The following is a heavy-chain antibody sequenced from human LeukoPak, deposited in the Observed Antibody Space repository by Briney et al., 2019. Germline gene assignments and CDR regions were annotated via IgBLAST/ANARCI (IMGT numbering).Heavy chain of an antibody. CDR1: GFTFSNYW. CDR3: VRDGGVSGYDLLDY. V-gene: IGHV3-7*01. CDR2: INQDGSEE. J-gene: IGHJ4*02. Sequence: GGSLRLSCAASGFTFSNYWMSWVRQAPGKGLEWVAHINQDGSEEHYMDSVKARFIISRDNAKNSMSLQMDSLRAEDTAVYYCVRDGGVSGYDLLDYWGQGTLVTVSS. D-gene: IGHD5-12*01.